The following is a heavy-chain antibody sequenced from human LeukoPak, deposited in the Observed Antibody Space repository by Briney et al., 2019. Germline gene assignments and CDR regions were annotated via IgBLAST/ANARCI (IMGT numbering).Heavy chain of an antibody. Sequence: SEALSLTCTVSGGSISSYYWSWIRQPAGNGLEWIGEINHSGSTNYNPSLKSRVTISVDTSKNQFSLKLSSVTAADTAVYYCARGGYYGSGSYSGYYYGMDVWGQGTTVTVSS. CDR1: GGSISSYY. V-gene: IGHV4-34*01. CDR2: INHSGST. CDR3: ARGGYYGSGSYSGYYYGMDV. J-gene: IGHJ6*02. D-gene: IGHD3-10*01.